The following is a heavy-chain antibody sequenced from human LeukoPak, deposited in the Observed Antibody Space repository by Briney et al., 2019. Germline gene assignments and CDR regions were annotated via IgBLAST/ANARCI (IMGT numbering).Heavy chain of an antibody. CDR1: GFTFSSYG. V-gene: IGHV3-30*02. Sequence: GGSLRLSCAASGFTFSSYGMHWVRQAPGKGLEWVAFIRYDGSNKYYADSVKGRFTISRDNSKNTLYLQMNSLRAEDTAVYYCARAPEDILTGYYFDYWGQGTLVTVSS. CDR3: ARAPEDILTGYYFDY. J-gene: IGHJ4*02. D-gene: IGHD3-9*01. CDR2: IRYDGSNK.